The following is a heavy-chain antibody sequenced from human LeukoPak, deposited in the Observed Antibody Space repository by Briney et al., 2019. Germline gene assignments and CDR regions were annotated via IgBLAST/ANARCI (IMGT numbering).Heavy chain of an antibody. J-gene: IGHJ4*02. CDR2: IKQDGSDK. V-gene: IGHV3-7*01. CDR1: GFTFSSYW. Sequence: GGSLRLSCAASGFTFSSYWMSWVHQAPGKGLEWVANIKQDGSDKYYVGSVKGRFTISRDNAKNSLYLQMNSLRAEDTAVYYCASDGDYGYWGQGTLVTVSS. D-gene: IGHD4-17*01. CDR3: ASDGDYGY.